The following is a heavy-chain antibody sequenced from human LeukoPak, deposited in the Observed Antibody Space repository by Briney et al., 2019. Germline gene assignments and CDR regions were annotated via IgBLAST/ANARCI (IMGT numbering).Heavy chain of an antibody. D-gene: IGHD5-18*01. Sequence: GGSLRLSCAASGFTFSTYSMNWVRQAPGKGLEWISHISHGSTSIFYADSVEGRFTVSRDDAKSSLYLQMNGLRVDDTAVYYCARDPGYSYAMDSWGQGTLVTVSS. V-gene: IGHV3-48*01. CDR1: GFTFSTYS. CDR3: ARDPGYSYAMDS. CDR2: ISHGSTSI. J-gene: IGHJ4*02.